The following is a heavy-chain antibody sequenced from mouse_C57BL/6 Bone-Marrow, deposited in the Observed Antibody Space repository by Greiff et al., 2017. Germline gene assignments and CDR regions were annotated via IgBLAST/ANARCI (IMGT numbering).Heavy chain of an antibody. CDR2: ISNGGSSI. D-gene: IGHD1-1*01. Sequence: EVHLVESGGGLVQPGGSLKLSCAASGFTFSDYYMYWVRQTPEKRLEWVAYISNGGSSISYPDTVKGRFTISRDNAKNTLYLQMSRLKAEAAAMYYCARHGCYYVWDYFDYWGQGTTLTVSS. J-gene: IGHJ2*01. CDR1: GFTFSDYY. V-gene: IGHV5-12*01. CDR3: ARHGCYYVWDYFDY.